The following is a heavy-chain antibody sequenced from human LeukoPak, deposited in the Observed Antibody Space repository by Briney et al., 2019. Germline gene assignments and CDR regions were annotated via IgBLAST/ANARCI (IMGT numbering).Heavy chain of an antibody. CDR2: INPKSGGT. CDR3: ARGDCSGATCYDLFDV. V-gene: IGHV1-2*02. D-gene: IGHD2-2*01. CDR1: GYTFTDYY. J-gene: IGHJ3*01. Sequence: ASVMASCKASGYTFTDYYIHWVRQAPGQGLEWMGWINPKSGGTDSAQKSQGRVTMTRDTSISSAYVELSRLSSDDTAVYYCARGDCSGATCYDLFDVWGQGTKVTVSS.